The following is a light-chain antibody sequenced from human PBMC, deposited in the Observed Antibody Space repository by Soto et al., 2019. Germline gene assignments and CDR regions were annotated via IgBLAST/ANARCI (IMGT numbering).Light chain of an antibody. V-gene: IGKV1-39*01. Sequence: DIQMTQSPSSLSASVGDRVTLTCRAGQSVSTSLNWYQQKPGKAPNLLIYGVSTLQSGVPSRFSGSGSGTEFTLTISDLQAEDFATYYCQQSYSTPPTFGQGTRLEIK. CDR1: QSVSTS. CDR2: GVS. CDR3: QQSYSTPPT. J-gene: IGKJ2*01.